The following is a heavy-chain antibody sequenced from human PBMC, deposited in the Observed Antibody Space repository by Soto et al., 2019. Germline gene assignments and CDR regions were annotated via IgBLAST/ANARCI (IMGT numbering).Heavy chain of an antibody. CDR2: INHSGST. Sequence: SETLSLTCAVYGGSFSGYYWSWIRQPPGKGLEWIGEINHSGSTNYNPSLKSRVTISVDTSKNQFSLKLSSVTAADTAVYYCARGQGVVVVAATDWFDPWGQGTLVTVSS. J-gene: IGHJ5*02. D-gene: IGHD2-15*01. V-gene: IGHV4-34*01. CDR1: GGSFSGYY. CDR3: ARGQGVVVVAATDWFDP.